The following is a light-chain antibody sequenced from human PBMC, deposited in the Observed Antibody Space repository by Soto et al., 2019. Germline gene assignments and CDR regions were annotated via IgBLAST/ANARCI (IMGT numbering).Light chain of an antibody. CDR3: SSYTTSNTRQIV. V-gene: IGLV2-14*03. J-gene: IGLJ1*01. Sequence: QSVLTHPASGSGFPGQSLSISSTSTSSDVGGYNYVSWYQHHPGKAPKLLIYDVSNRPSGISNRFSGSKSDNTASLTISGLQPEDEADYYCSSYTTSNTRQIVFGTGTKVTVL. CDR2: DVS. CDR1: SSDVGGYNY.